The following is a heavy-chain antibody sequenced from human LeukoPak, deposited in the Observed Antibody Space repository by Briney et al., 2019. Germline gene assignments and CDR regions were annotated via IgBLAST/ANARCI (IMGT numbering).Heavy chain of an antibody. V-gene: IGHV3-43*02. D-gene: IGHD5-18*01. Sequence: GGSLRLSCAASGFTFNTYWMIWVRQAPGKGLEGVSLISGDGGSTYYADSVKGRFTISRDNSKNSLYLQMNSLRTEDTALYYCAKDKGGYSYERHFDYWGQGTLVTVSS. CDR3: AKDKGGYSYERHFDY. J-gene: IGHJ4*02. CDR2: ISGDGGST. CDR1: GFTFNTYW.